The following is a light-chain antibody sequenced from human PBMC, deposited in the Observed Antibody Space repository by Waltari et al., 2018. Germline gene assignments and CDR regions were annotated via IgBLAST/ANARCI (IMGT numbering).Light chain of an antibody. J-gene: IGLJ2*01. V-gene: IGLV3-21*04. Sequence: SYVVTQSPSVSVAPGETARITCGGANIGSKSVHWFQQRPGQAPVLVISYASDRPSGIPERFSGSNSGNTATLTISWVEAEDEADYYCLVWHSTIDHQGVFGGGTKLTVL. CDR1: NIGSKS. CDR3: LVWHSTIDHQGV. CDR2: YAS.